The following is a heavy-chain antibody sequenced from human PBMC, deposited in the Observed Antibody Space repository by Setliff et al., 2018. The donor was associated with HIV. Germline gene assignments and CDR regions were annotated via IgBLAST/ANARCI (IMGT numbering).Heavy chain of an antibody. CDR3: AHRPLSPEDFDY. Sequence: SGPTPGEPTQTLTLTCTFSGFSLDTPGLGVGWIRQPPGQALEWLAPIYWNNDKPYNPSLWSRLSITKYTSKDLVVLVMTNMDAVDTATCYCAHRPLSPEDFDYWGQGTQVTVSS. CDR1: GFSLDTPGLG. CDR2: IYWNNDK. J-gene: IGHJ4*02. V-gene: IGHV2-5*01.